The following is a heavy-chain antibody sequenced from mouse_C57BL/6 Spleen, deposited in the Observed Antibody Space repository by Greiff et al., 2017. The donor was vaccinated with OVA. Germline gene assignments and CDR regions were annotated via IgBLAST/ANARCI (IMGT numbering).Heavy chain of an antibody. CDR2: INYDGSST. D-gene: IGHD2-4*01. CDR3: ARYDYDGVYFDY. Sequence: EVQLVESEGGLVQPGSSMKLSCTASGFTFSDYYMAWVRQVPEKGLEWVANINYDGSSTYYLDSLKSRFIISRDNAKNILYLQMSSPKSEDTATYYCARYDYDGVYFDYWGQGTTLTVSS. V-gene: IGHV5-16*01. CDR1: GFTFSDYY. J-gene: IGHJ2*01.